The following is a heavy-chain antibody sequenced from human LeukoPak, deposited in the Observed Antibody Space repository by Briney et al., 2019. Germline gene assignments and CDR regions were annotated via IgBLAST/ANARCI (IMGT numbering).Heavy chain of an antibody. CDR1: GYSISSGYY. CDR3: ARGRDYYGSGSYSIPYYFDY. CDR2: VYHSGST. V-gene: IGHV4-38-2*01. Sequence: PSETLSLTCAVSGYSISSGYYWGWIRQPPGKGLEWIGSVYHSGSTYYNPSLKSRVTISVDTSKNQFSLKLSSVTAADTAAYYCARGRDYYGSGSYSIPYYFDYWGQGTLVTVSS. J-gene: IGHJ4*02. D-gene: IGHD3-10*01.